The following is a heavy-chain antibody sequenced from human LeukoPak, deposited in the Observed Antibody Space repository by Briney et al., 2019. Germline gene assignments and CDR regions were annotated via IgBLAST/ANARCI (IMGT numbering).Heavy chain of an antibody. D-gene: IGHD6-6*01. V-gene: IGHV4-38-2*02. Sequence: PSETLSLTCTVSGYSISSGYYWGWIRQPPGKGLEWIGNIYHSGSTYYSPSLKRRLTISIETSKNHFSLKLNSVTAADTAVYYCALATRPDPFDYWGQGTLVTVSS. CDR3: ALATRPDPFDY. J-gene: IGHJ4*02. CDR2: IYHSGST. CDR1: GYSISSGYY.